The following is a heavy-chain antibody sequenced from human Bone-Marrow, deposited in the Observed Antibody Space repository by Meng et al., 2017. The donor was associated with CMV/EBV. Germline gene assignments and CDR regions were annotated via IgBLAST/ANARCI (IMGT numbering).Heavy chain of an antibody. J-gene: IGHJ5*02. D-gene: IGHD3-22*01. V-gene: IGHV4-59*01. CDR1: GGSISSYY. CDR2: IYYSGST. Sequence: SETLSLTCTVPGGSISSYYWSWIRQPPGKGLEWIGYIYYSGSTNYNPSLKSRVTISVDTSKNQFSLKLSSVTAADTAVYYCARDVHYYDSSGYLSWFDPWGQGTLVTVSS. CDR3: ARDVHYYDSSGYLSWFDP.